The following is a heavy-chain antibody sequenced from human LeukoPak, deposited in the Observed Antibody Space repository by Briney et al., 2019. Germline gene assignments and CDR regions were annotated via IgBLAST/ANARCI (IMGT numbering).Heavy chain of an antibody. CDR2: FDPEDGET. D-gene: IGHD5-18*01. Sequence: GASVKVSCKVSGYTLTELSMHWVRQAPGKGLEWMGGFDPEDGETIYAQKFQGRVTVTEDTSTDTAYMELSSLRSDDTAVYYCARAFALGGAMVTSYWFDSWGQGTLVTVSS. V-gene: IGHV1-24*01. J-gene: IGHJ5*01. CDR3: ARAFALGGAMVTSYWFDS. CDR1: GYTLTELS.